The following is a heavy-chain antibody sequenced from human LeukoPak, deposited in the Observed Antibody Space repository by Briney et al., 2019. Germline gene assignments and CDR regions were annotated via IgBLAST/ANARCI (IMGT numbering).Heavy chain of an antibody. J-gene: IGHJ4*02. D-gene: IGHD3-16*01. Sequence: GGSLRLSCAASGFTFSSYWMSWVRQAPGKGLEWVANIKQDGSEKYYVDSVKGRFTISRDNAKNSLYLQMNSLRAEDTAVYYCARDRMITFGGVNDYWGQGTLVTVSS. CDR3: ARDRMITFGGVNDY. CDR1: GFTFSSYW. V-gene: IGHV3-7*01. CDR2: IKQDGSEK.